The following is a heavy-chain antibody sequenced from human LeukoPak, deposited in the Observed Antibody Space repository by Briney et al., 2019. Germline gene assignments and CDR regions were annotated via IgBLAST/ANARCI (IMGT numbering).Heavy chain of an antibody. CDR1: GITFSSST. D-gene: IGHD4-23*01. V-gene: IGHV3-48*01. J-gene: IGHJ6*03. Sequence: GGALRLSCAASGITFSSSTMTWVRQAPGKGLEWVSYISGTTISTIYYADSVKGRFTISRDNAKNSVYLQMNSLRAEDTAVYYCARVPPRGNDVTVGRYSYMDVWGKGTTVTVSS. CDR3: ARVPPRGNDVTVGRYSYMDV. CDR2: ISGTTISTI.